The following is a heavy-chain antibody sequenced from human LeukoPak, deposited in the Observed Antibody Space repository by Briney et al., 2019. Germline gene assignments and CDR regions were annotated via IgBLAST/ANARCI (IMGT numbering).Heavy chain of an antibody. CDR3: ARDPFAARLFPPAWFDP. V-gene: IGHV3-21*04. CDR1: GFTFSSYS. Sequence: PGGSLRLSCAASGFTFSSYSMNWVRQAPGKGLEWVSSISSSSSYIYYADSVKGRFTISRDNAKNLLYLQMNSLRAEDTAVYYCARDPFAARLFPPAWFDPWGQGTLVTVSS. D-gene: IGHD3-22*01. J-gene: IGHJ5*02. CDR2: ISSSSSYI.